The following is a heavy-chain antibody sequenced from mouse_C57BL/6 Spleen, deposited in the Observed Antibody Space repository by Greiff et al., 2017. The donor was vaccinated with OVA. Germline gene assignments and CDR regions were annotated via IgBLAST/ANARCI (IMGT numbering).Heavy chain of an antibody. Sequence: VQLQQSGPGLVQPSQSLSITCTVSGFSLTSYGVHWVRQSPGKGLEWLGVIWRGGSTDYNAAFMSRLSITKDNSKSQVFFKMNSLQADDTAIYYCASPIYYDYDEGYYAMDYWGQGTSVTVSS. CDR3: ASPIYYDYDEGYYAMDY. CDR1: GFSLTSYG. CDR2: IWRGGST. V-gene: IGHV2-5*01. J-gene: IGHJ4*01. D-gene: IGHD2-4*01.